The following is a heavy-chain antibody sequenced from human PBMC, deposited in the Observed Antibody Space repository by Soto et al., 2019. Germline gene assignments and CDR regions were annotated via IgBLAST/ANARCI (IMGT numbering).Heavy chain of an antibody. CDR3: AKPQIARHYYYGMEV. CDR1: GYTFTSLY. V-gene: IGHV1-46*01. CDR2: INPSGTTT. Sequence: QVQLVQSGAEVKKPGASVKVSCMASGYTFTSLYMHWVRQAPGQGLEWMGIINPSGTTTDYAQKFQGRVTMTRDTSTTTYYLELCSLTSEDTTVYYCAKPQIARHYYYGMEVWGQGTAVTVSS. J-gene: IGHJ6*02.